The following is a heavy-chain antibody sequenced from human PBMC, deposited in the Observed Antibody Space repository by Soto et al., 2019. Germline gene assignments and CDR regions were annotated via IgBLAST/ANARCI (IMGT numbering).Heavy chain of an antibody. V-gene: IGHV1-8*01. CDR3: ARGHSESSNS. CDR1: GYTFTSYD. D-gene: IGHD1-26*01. CDR2: MNPNSGNT. J-gene: IGHJ1*01. Sequence: QVQLVQSGAEVKKPGASVKVSCKASGYTFTSYDINWVRQATGKGLEWMGWMNPNSGNTGYAQKVKGRVTMTRNTSISTGYMEQSSLRADDTAVYYCARGHSESSNSWSQGTLVTVSS.